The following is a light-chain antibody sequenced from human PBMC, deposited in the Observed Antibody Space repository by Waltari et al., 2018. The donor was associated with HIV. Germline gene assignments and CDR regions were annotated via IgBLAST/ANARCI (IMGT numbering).Light chain of an antibody. J-gene: IGKJ1*01. V-gene: IGKV1-5*03. CDR3: QQYKTSSPWT. CDR1: QSIDTW. CDR2: KAS. Sequence: QMTQSPPTLSSSVGDRVTITCRASQSIDTWLAWYQQKAGRAPKLLIYKASSLESGVPSRFSGSGSGTEFTLTISSLQPDDFATYYCQQYKTSSPWTFGQGTKVDI.